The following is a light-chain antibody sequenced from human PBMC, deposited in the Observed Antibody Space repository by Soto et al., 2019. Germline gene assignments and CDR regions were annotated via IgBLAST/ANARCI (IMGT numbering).Light chain of an antibody. CDR1: QGIAGSY. Sequence: EIGLTQSPGTLYLSPGESATLSCRASQGIAGSYLAWYRQNPGQPPRRLIYAASNRATGIPDRFSGSGSGKDFNLTISRLEPEDFAVYYCQHYGSSPLTFGGGTKVESK. CDR2: AAS. V-gene: IGKV3-20*01. CDR3: QHYGSSPLT. J-gene: IGKJ4*01.